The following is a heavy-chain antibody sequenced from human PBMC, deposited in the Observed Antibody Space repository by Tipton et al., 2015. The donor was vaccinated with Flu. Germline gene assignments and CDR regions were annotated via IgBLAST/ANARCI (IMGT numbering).Heavy chain of an antibody. CDR1: GDSMRSDYF. J-gene: IGHJ4*02. Sequence: TLSLTCTVSGDSMRSDYFWAWIRQAPGKGLEWIGNIHYSGSPHYNPSLKSRVTITVDTSKNQFSLRLSSMTAADTAVYYCAKVIPEKVSGLDSWGQGTLVTVSS. D-gene: IGHD5/OR15-5a*01. CDR3: AKVIPEKVSGLDS. CDR2: IHYSGSP. V-gene: IGHV4-38-2*02.